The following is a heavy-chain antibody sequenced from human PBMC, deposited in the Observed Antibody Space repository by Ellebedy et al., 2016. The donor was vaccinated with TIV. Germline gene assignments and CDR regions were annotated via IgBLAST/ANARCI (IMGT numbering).Heavy chain of an antibody. Sequence: AASVKVSCKASGYTFTSYGLSWVRQAPGQGLEWMGWISTYNCDTTYAQKFQGRIAMTTDPSTTNAHLDLGSLRSDDTAIYYCVHTGDRGIWGQGTVVTVSS. CDR3: VHTGDRGI. V-gene: IGHV1-18*01. J-gene: IGHJ3*02. D-gene: IGHD3-10*01. CDR1: GYTFTSYG. CDR2: ISTYNCDT.